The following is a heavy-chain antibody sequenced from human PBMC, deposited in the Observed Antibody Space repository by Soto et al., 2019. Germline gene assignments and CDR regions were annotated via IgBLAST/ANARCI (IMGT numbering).Heavy chain of an antibody. D-gene: IGHD6-13*01. Sequence: ASVKVSCKASGYTFTSYGISWVRQAPGQGLEWMGWISAYNGNTNYAQKLQGRVTMTTDTSTSTAYMELRSLRSDDTAVYYCARPRYSSSPYGMDVWGQGTTVTVSS. CDR2: ISAYNGNT. CDR1: GYTFTSYG. J-gene: IGHJ6*02. CDR3: ARPRYSSSPYGMDV. V-gene: IGHV1-18*01.